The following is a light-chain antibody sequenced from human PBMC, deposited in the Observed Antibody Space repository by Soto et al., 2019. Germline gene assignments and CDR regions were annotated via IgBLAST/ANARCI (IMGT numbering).Light chain of an antibody. V-gene: IGLV2-14*01. J-gene: IGLJ2*01. CDR3: SSYTSSSHVV. CDR1: SSDVGGYNY. Sequence: QPVLTQPASVSGSPGQSITISCTGTSSDVGGYNYVSWYQQHPGKAPKLMIYEVSNRPSGVSNRFSGSKSGNTASLTISGLQAEDEADYYCSSYTSSSHVVVGGGTKLTVL. CDR2: EVS.